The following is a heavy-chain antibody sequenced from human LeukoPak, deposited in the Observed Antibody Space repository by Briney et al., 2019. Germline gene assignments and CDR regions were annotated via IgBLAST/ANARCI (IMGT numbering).Heavy chain of an antibody. CDR1: GYTFTSYG. Sequence: ASVTVSCKASGYTFTSYGISWVRQAPGQGLEWMGWISAYNGNTNYAQKLQGRVTMTTDTSTSTAYMELRSLRSDDTAVYYCARDALYSSSFPNWFDPWGQGTLVTVSS. V-gene: IGHV1-18*01. CDR3: ARDALYSSSFPNWFDP. CDR2: ISAYNGNT. J-gene: IGHJ5*02. D-gene: IGHD6-6*01.